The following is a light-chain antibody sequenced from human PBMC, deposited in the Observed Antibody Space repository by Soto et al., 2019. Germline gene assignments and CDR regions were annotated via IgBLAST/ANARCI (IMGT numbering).Light chain of an antibody. CDR2: GAS. J-gene: IGKJ5*01. CDR3: QHYYTSPRT. Sequence: EIVMTQSPATLSVSPGERATLSCRASENIYTNLAWYQQKPGQAPRLLFYGASTRATGLPARFSGTGSGTEFTLTISRMEAEDSAVYYCQHYYTSPRTFGEGTRLEIK. V-gene: IGKV3-15*01. CDR1: ENIYTN.